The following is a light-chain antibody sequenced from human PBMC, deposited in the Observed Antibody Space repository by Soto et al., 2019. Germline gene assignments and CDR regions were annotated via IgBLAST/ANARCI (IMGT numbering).Light chain of an antibody. V-gene: IGKV3-11*01. CDR2: DAS. CDR3: QQYNKWLWT. CDR1: QSVSSY. J-gene: IGKJ5*01. Sequence: EIVLTQSPATLSLSPGERATLSCRASQSVSSYLAWYQQKPGQAPRLLIYDASNRATGIPARFSGSGSGTEFTLTISSLQSEDFAVFYCQQYNKWLWTFGQGTRLEIK.